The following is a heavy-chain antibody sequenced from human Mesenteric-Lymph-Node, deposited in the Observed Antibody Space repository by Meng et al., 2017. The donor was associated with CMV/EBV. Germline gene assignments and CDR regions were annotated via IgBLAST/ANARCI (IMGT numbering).Heavy chain of an antibody. D-gene: IGHD3-10*01. CDR3: ARVGIKMIRGDPHPNWFDP. CDR2: INPSGGST. Sequence: ASVKVSCKASGYTFTSYDMYWVRQAPGQGLEWMGIINPSGGSTSYAQKFQGRVTMTRDTSTSTVYMELSSLRSEDAAVYYCARVGIKMIRGDPHPNWFDPWGQGTLVTVSS. V-gene: IGHV1-46*01. J-gene: IGHJ5*02. CDR1: GYTFTSYD.